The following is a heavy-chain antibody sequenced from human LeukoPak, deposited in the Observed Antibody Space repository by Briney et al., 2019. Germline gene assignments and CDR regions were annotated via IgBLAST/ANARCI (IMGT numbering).Heavy chain of an antibody. CDR1: GFTFSSYG. D-gene: IGHD2-21*02. CDR2: IWYDGSNK. CDR3: ASVVVVTSLDAFDI. V-gene: IGHV3-33*01. Sequence: GGSLRLSCAASGFTFSSYGMHWVRQAPGKGLEWVAVIWYDGSNKYYADSVKGRFTISRDNSKNTLYLQMNSLRAEDTAVYYCASVVVVTSLDAFDIWGQGTMATVSS. J-gene: IGHJ3*02.